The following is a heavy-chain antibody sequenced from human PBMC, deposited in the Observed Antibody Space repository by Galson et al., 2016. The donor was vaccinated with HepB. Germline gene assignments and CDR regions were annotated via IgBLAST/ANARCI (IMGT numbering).Heavy chain of an antibody. CDR3: ASLKGAAAGTPHFDY. CDR1: GGSVSSVNYY. D-gene: IGHD6-13*01. J-gene: IGHJ4*02. V-gene: IGHV4-61*03. Sequence: SETLSLTCTVSGGSVSSVNYYWSWIRQSPGKGLEWIAYIYHSGSTNYNPSLKSRVTISIDTSRNHFSLKLNSVTAADTAVYYCASLKGAAAGTPHFDYWGQGTLVTVSP. CDR2: IYHSGST.